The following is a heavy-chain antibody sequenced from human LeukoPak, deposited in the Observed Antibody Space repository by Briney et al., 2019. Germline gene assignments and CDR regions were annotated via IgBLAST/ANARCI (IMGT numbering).Heavy chain of an antibody. J-gene: IGHJ4*02. CDR2: ISSSGGTT. D-gene: IGHD2-21*02. CDR1: GFTFSNYA. CDR3: AKDHIVVVTAMGPFDY. V-gene: IGHV3-23*01. Sequence: GGSLRLSCAASGFTFSNYAMSWVRQAPGKGLEWVSAISSSGGTTYYADSVRGRFTISRDNSQNTLFLQMNSLRAEDTAVYYCAKDHIVVVTAMGPFDYWGQGNLVTVPS.